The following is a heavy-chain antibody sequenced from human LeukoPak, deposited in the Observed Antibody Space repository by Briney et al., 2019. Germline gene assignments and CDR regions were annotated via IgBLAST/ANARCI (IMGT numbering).Heavy chain of an antibody. CDR3: AKDGGYENFLVEPGY. V-gene: IGHV3-30*02. CDR1: GFIFSSYG. CDR2: IHFDGSIT. Sequence: GGSLRLSCAASGFIFSSYGMHWVRQAPGKGLEWMSFIHFDGSITYYADSVKGRFTISRDNSKNTLYLQMNSLRAEDTAVYYCAKDGGYENFLVEPGYWGQGTLVTVSS. J-gene: IGHJ4*02. D-gene: IGHD5-12*01.